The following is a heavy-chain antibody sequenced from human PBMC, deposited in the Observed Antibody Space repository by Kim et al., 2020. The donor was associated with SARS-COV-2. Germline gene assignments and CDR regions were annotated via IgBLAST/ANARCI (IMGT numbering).Heavy chain of an antibody. J-gene: IGHJ4*02. CDR3: ARKEGGTNWPLDY. Sequence: YAHRFHGRVTITRDTSISTAYMEVSRLTSDDTAVYYCARKEGGTNWPLDYWGQGTLVTVSS. D-gene: IGHD7-27*01. V-gene: IGHV1-2*07.